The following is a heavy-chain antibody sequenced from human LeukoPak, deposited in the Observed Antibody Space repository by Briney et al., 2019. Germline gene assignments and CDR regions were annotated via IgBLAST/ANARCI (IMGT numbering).Heavy chain of an antibody. CDR3: AREGYSGYDYRGDYYYYMDV. CDR1: GYTFTSYD. D-gene: IGHD5-12*01. CDR2: MNPNSGNT. V-gene: IGHV1-8*01. J-gene: IGHJ6*03. Sequence: ASVKVSRKASGYTFTSYDINWVRQATGQGLEWMGWMNPNSGNTGYAQKFQGRVTMTRNTSISTAYMELSSLRSEDTAVYYCAREGYSGYDYRGDYYYYMDVWGKGTTVTVSS.